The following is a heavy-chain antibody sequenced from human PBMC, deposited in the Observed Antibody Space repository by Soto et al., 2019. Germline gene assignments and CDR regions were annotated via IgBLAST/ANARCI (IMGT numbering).Heavy chain of an antibody. CDR1: GGTFSSYA. CDR3: ARWKYDSSGYSPFDY. Sequence: SVKVSCKASGGTFSSYAISWVRQAPGQGPEWMGGIIPIFGTANYAQKFQGRVTITADESTSTAYMELSSLRSEDTAVYYCARWKYDSSGYSPFDYWGQGTLVTVSS. D-gene: IGHD3-22*01. J-gene: IGHJ4*02. CDR2: IIPIFGTA. V-gene: IGHV1-69*13.